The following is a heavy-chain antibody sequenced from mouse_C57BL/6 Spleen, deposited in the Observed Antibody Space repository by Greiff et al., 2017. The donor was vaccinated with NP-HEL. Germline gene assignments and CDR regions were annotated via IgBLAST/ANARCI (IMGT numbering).Heavy chain of an antibody. CDR2: ISSGSSTI. Sequence: EVQLVESGGGLVKPGGSLKLSCAASGFTFSDYGMHWVRQAPEKGLEWVAYISSGSSTIYYADTVKGRFTISRDNAKNTLFLQMTSLRSEDTAMHYCARRAYGSSFAYWGQGTLVTVSA. V-gene: IGHV5-17*01. D-gene: IGHD1-1*01. CDR1: GFTFSDYG. CDR3: ARRAYGSSFAY. J-gene: IGHJ3*01.